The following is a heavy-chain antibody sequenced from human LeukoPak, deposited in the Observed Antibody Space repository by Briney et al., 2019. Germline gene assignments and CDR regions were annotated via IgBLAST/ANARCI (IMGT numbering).Heavy chain of an antibody. J-gene: IGHJ4*02. D-gene: IGHD3-16*02. CDR2: ISHDGGTP. CDR1: GFTFSSYA. CDR3: AKARDSLGELSFH. Sequence: GGSLRLSCAASGFTFSSYAMSWVRQAPGKGLEWVSAISHDGGTPYYADSVKGRFAISRDSSKNTVYLQMNSLRAEDTAVYYCAKARDSLGELSFHGGQGTLVTVSS. V-gene: IGHV3-23*01.